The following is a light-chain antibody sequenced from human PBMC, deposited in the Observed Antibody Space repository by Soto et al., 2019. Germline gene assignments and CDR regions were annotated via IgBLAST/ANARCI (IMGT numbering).Light chain of an antibody. CDR1: QDIKNY. CDR2: AAS. CDR3: QRYYNAPFT. V-gene: IGKV1-27*01. Sequence: DIQVTQYPSSLSASVGDSVPITCRASQDIKNYLAWYQQKQGEIPKLLIYAASTLESGIPPRFSGSGSGTDFTLTINNLQPEDVATYYCQRYYNAPFTFGGGTKVDIK. J-gene: IGKJ4*01.